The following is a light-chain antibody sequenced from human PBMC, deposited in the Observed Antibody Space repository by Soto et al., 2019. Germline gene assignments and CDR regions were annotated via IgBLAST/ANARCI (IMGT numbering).Light chain of an antibody. V-gene: IGKV3-20*01. CDR3: HQFDTSVWT. Sequence: EIVLTQSQGTLSLSPGERATLSCRASQSVSSINLAWYQQKPGQAPRLVIYGTSIRATGIPDRFSASGSGTDFTLTISRLEPEDSAVYYCHQFDTSVWTFGQGTKVEIK. J-gene: IGKJ1*01. CDR1: QSVSSIN. CDR2: GTS.